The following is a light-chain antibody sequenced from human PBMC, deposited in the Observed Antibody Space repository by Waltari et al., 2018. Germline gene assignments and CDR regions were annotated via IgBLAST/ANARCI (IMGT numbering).Light chain of an antibody. CDR3: QQYHSTPQT. CDR1: QSVLYSYNNTNY. V-gene: IGKV4-1*01. J-gene: IGKJ1*01. Sequence: DIVMTQSPDSLAVSLGERATINCKSSQSVLYSYNNTNYLALYKQKPGQPPKLLIYWACTREAGVPDRINGSGYGKDFTITINSLQAEEVAVYYCQQYHSTPQTFGQGTKVEIK. CDR2: WAC.